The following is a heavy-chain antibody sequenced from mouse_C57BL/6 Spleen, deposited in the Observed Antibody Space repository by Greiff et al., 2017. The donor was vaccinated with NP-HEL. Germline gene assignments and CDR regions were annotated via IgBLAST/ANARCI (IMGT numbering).Heavy chain of an antibody. CDR3: SRFITTVVATGYFDV. D-gene: IGHD1-1*01. J-gene: IGHJ1*03. CDR2: IDPSDSYT. Sequence: VQLQQPGAELVRPGTSVKLSCKASGYTFTSYWMHWVKQRPGQGLEWIGVIDPSDSYTNYNQKFKGKATLTVDTSSSTAYMQLSSLTSEDSAVYYCSRFITTVVATGYFDVWGTGTTVTVSS. V-gene: IGHV1-59*01. CDR1: GYTFTSYW.